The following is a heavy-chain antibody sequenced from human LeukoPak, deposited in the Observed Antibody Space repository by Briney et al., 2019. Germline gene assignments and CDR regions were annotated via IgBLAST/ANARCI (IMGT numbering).Heavy chain of an antibody. CDR3: ARESQSVLWFGVHL. D-gene: IGHD3-10*01. J-gene: IGHJ4*01. Sequence: SETLSLTCTVSGDSISSYYWSWIRQPAGKGLEWIGRIYTSGSTNYNPSLKSRVTMSVDTSKNQFSLKLSSVTAADTAVYHCARESQSVLWFGVHLWGHGTLVTVSS. CDR1: GDSISSYY. CDR2: IYTSGST. V-gene: IGHV4-4*07.